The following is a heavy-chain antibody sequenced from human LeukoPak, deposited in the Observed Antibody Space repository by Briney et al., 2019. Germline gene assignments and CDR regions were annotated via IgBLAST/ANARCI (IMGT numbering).Heavy chain of an antibody. J-gene: IGHJ4*02. CDR3: ARAWYYDILTGYPLDY. Sequence: GGSLRLSCAASGFTFSSYSMNWVRQAPGKGLEWVSSISSSSSYIYYADSVKGRFTISRDNAKNSLYLQMNSLRAEDTAVYYCARAWYYDILTGYPLDYWGQGTLVTVSS. CDR2: ISSSSSYI. D-gene: IGHD3-9*01. V-gene: IGHV3-21*01. CDR1: GFTFSSYS.